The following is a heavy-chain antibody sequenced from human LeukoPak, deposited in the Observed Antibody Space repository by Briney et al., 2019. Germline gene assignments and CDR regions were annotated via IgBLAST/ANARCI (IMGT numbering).Heavy chain of an antibody. D-gene: IGHD3-3*02. Sequence: PGGSPRLSCAASGFTFSDYYMSWIRQAPGKGLEWVSSISSSAGTTYYADSVKGRFTISRDNAKNSLYLQMNSLRAEDTAVYYCARDRIEFMRHGYFAYWGQGTLVTVSS. CDR1: GFTFSDYY. CDR3: ARDRIEFMRHGYFAY. CDR2: ISSSAGTT. V-gene: IGHV3-11*01. J-gene: IGHJ4*02.